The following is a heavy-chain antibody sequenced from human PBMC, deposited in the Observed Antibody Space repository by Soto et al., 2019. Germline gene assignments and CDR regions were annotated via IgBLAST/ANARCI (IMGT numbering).Heavy chain of an antibody. CDR2: VYNSGTT. Sequence: SETLSLTCTVSGAPISSSDYFWSWVRQSPGKGLEWIGYVYNSGTTRYKPSLERRVNMSVNTAKNEFSLKLRSVTGADTAVYYCARGAVSAIVVTSDYGMDVWGQGTTVTVSS. CDR1: GAPISSSDYF. CDR3: ARGAVSAIVVTSDYGMDV. V-gene: IGHV4-30-4*01. J-gene: IGHJ6*02. D-gene: IGHD2-21*02.